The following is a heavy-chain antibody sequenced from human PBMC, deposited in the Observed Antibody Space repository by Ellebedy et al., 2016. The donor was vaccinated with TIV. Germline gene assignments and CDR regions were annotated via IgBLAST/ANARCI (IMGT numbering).Heavy chain of an antibody. CDR2: IIPIFGTA. CDR3: ARDGTEGTMVRGVIYYYYGMDV. V-gene: IGHV1-69*06. Sequence: SVKVSCXASGGTFSSYAISWVRQAPGQGLEWMGGIIPIFGTANYAQKFQGRVTITADKSTSTAYMELSSLRSEDTAVYYCARDGTEGTMVRGVIYYYYGMDVWGQGTTVTVSS. CDR1: GGTFSSYA. J-gene: IGHJ6*02. D-gene: IGHD3-10*01.